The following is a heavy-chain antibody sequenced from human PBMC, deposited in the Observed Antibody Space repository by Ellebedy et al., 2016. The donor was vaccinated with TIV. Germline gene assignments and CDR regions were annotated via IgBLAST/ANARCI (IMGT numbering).Heavy chain of an antibody. CDR3: ARGTYSYGSMDWIGYYYYYGMDV. J-gene: IGHJ6*02. V-gene: IGHV1-46*01. D-gene: IGHD5-18*01. CDR2: INPSGGST. Sequence: ASVKVSCXASGGTFSSYAISWVRQAPGQGLEWMGIINPSGGSTSYAQKFQGRVTMTRDTSTSTVYMELSSLRSEDTAVYYCARGTYSYGSMDWIGYYYYYGMDVWGQGTTVTVSS. CDR1: GGTFSSYA.